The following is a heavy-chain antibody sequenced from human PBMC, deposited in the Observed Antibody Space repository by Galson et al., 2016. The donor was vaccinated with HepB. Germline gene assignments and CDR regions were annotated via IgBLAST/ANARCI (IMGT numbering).Heavy chain of an antibody. CDR2: ISASDDST. CDR1: GFTFGNYG. D-gene: IGHD1-1*01. CDR3: ARDDDGIGIMPLLY. Sequence: SLRLSCAASGFTFGNYGMTWVRQAPGEGLEWVSSISASDDSTYYRDSVKGRFAISRDNSKNILYLQVSDLRADDTAVYYCARDDDGIGIMPLLYWGQGTLLTVSS. V-gene: IGHV3-23*01. J-gene: IGHJ4*02.